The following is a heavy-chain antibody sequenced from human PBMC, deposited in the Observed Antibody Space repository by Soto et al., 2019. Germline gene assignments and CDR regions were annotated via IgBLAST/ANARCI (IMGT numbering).Heavy chain of an antibody. CDR1: GFTVSSYY. CDR2: IYSAGSA. J-gene: IGHJ4*02. CDR3: GRVHSRSYHYFDY. Sequence: GGSLRLSCAASGFTVSSYYMSWVRQAPGKGLECVSVIYSAGSADFEDSVKGRFTISRDNSKNTLYLQVTSLRAEYSAVYYCGRVHSRSYHYFDYWGQGTLVTVSS. V-gene: IGHV3-66*01. D-gene: IGHD6-13*01.